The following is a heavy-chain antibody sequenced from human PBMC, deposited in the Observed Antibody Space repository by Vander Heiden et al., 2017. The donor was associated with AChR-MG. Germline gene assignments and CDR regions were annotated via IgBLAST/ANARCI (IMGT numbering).Heavy chain of an antibody. CDR2: IHYSGNT. D-gene: IGHD2-15*01. J-gene: IGHJ4*02. V-gene: IGHV4-39*01. CDR1: GGSISGGTYY. Sequence: QLQLQDSGPGLVKPSETLSLTCTVSGGSISGGTYYWGWIRQPPGKGLEWIAIIHYSGNTHYNPSLKSRVTISIDTAKNQFSVKLTSVTAADTAVYYCARLGFCSGGSCSLDYWGQGALVTVSS. CDR3: ARLGFCSGGSCSLDY.